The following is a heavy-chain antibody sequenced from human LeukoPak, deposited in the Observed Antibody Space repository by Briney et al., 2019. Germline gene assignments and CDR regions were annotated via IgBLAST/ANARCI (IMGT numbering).Heavy chain of an antibody. Sequence: GGSLRLSCAASGFTFTNNFMSWVRQVPGKGLEWVANIKQDGSENTYADSVRGRFTIFRDNAKDSVYLQMNSLRAEDSAIYYCAREGFYFFDFWGQGTLVTVSS. CDR3: AREGFYFFDF. V-gene: IGHV3-7*01. CDR2: IKQDGSEN. CDR1: GFTFTNNF. J-gene: IGHJ4*01.